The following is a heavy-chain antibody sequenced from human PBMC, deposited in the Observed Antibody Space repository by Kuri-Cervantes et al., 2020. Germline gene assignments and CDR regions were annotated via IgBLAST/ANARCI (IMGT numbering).Heavy chain of an antibody. J-gene: IGHJ3*02. CDR2: IYYSGTT. V-gene: IGHV4-39*07. CDR3: ARSPYCSSTSCSAFDI. CDR1: GGSISSSSYY. Sequence: GSLRLSCTVSGGSISSSSYYWGWIRQPPGKGLEWIGSIYYSGTTYYSPSLKSRVTISVDTSKNQFSLRLSSVTAADTAVYYCARSPYCSSTSCSAFDIWGQGTRVT. D-gene: IGHD2-2*01.